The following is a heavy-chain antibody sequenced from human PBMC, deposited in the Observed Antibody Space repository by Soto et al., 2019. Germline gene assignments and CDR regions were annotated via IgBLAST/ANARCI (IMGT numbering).Heavy chain of an antibody. CDR2: ISGSGVYI. CDR1: GFIFNNYA. V-gene: IGHV3-21*01. Sequence: GGSLRLSCAASGFIFNNYAMNWVRQAPGKGLEWVASISGSGVYIHYADSVKGRFTISRDNAKNSLYLQMNSLRAEDTAVYYCARRGGIAAAPDVWGQGTTVTVSS. J-gene: IGHJ6*02. D-gene: IGHD6-13*01. CDR3: ARRGGIAAAPDV.